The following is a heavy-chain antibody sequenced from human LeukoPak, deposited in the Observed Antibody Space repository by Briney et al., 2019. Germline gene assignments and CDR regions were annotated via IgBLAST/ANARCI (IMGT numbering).Heavy chain of an antibody. CDR2: INTDGSST. CDR1: GITLSGYS. Sequence: GGSLRLSCAASGITLSGYSVNWVRQAPGKGLVWVSRINTDGSSTDYADSVKGRFTISRDNAKNTLYLQMNSLRAEDTAVYYCARDLDGYRSGNGAWGQGTLVTVSS. D-gene: IGHD5-12*01. J-gene: IGHJ5*02. V-gene: IGHV3-74*01. CDR3: ARDLDGYRSGNGA.